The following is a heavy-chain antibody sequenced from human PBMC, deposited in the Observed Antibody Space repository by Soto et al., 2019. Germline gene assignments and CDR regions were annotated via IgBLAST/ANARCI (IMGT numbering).Heavy chain of an antibody. CDR1: GFTFSSSA. Sequence: GGSLRLSCAASGFTFSSSAMNWVRQAPGKGLEWISYISSGSSTIHYADSVKGRFTISRDNAKSSVYLQMNSLRVEDTALYYCARGSYPRSGYFDYWGQGTLVTVSS. CDR2: ISSGSSTI. CDR3: ARGSYPRSGYFDY. J-gene: IGHJ4*02. D-gene: IGHD3-3*01. V-gene: IGHV3-48*03.